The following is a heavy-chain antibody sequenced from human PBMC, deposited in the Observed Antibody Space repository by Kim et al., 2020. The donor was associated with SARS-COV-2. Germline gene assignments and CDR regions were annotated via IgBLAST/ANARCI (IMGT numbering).Heavy chain of an antibody. CDR2: ISYDGSNK. Sequence: GGSLRLSCAASGFTFSSYAMHWVRQAPGKGLEWVAVISYDGSNKYYADSVKGRFTISRDNSKNTLYLQMNSLRAEDTAVYYCAREHRYNWNYLEGYDYWG. CDR3: AREHRYNWNYLEGYDY. V-gene: IGHV3-30-3*01. CDR1: GFTFSSYA. D-gene: IGHD1-7*01. J-gene: IGHJ4*01.